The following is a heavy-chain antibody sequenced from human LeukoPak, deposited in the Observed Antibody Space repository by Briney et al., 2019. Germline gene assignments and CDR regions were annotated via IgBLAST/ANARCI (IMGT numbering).Heavy chain of an antibody. Sequence: GGSLRLSCAASGFTFSSYAMSWVRQAPGKGLEWVSAISISGGSTYYADSVKGRFTISRDNSKNTLYLQMNSLRAEDTAVYYCAKFDIENSNFDYWGQGTLVFASS. V-gene: IGHV3-23*01. CDR2: ISISGGST. J-gene: IGHJ4*02. D-gene: IGHD5-12*01. CDR3: AKFDIENSNFDY. CDR1: GFTFSSYA.